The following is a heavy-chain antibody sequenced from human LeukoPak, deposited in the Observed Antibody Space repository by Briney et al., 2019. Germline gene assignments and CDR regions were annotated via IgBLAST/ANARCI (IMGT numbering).Heavy chain of an antibody. Sequence: GGSLRLSCAASGFIFSSYNMSWVRQAPGKGLEWVSAISGSGGSTYYADSVKGRFTISRDNSKNTLYLQMNSLRAEDTAVYYCAKDPSFGIFGVVTDYWGQGTLVTVSS. CDR3: AKDPSFGIFGVVTDY. CDR2: ISGSGGST. J-gene: IGHJ4*02. D-gene: IGHD3-3*01. CDR1: GFIFSSYN. V-gene: IGHV3-23*01.